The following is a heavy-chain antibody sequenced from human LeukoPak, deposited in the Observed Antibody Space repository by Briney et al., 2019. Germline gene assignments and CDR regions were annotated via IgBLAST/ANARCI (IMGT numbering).Heavy chain of an antibody. CDR1: GFTFSSYG. J-gene: IGHJ4*02. V-gene: IGHV3-7*01. Sequence: GGSLRLSCAASGFTFSSYGMSWVRQAPGKGLEWVANIKQDGSEKYYVDSVKGRFTISRDNAKNSLYLQMNSLRAEDTAVYYCARENRLWVDSSGYSTRGFDYWGQGTLVTVSS. D-gene: IGHD3-22*01. CDR2: IKQDGSEK. CDR3: ARENRLWVDSSGYSTRGFDY.